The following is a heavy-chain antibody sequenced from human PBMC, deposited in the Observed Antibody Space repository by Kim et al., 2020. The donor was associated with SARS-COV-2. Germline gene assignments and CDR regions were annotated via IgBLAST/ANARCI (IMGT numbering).Heavy chain of an antibody. Sequence: GRFTISRDNSKNTLYLQMNSLRAEDTAVYYCARSIAVSSSSWYYYYGMDVWGQGTTVTVSS. V-gene: IGHV3-30*01. D-gene: IGHD6-13*01. CDR3: ARSIAVSSSSWYYYYGMDV. J-gene: IGHJ6*02.